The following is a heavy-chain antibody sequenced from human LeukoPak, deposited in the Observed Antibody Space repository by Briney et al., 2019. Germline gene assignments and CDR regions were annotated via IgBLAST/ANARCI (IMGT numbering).Heavy chain of an antibody. CDR3: ARAHYYGSAVFWDY. D-gene: IGHD3-10*01. J-gene: IGHJ4*02. V-gene: IGHV4-61*02. CDR2: IYTSGST. Sequence: PSETLSLTCTVSGGSISSGSYYWSWIRQPAGKGLEWIGRIYTSGSTNYNPSLKSRVTISVDTSKNQFSLKLSSVTAADTAVYYCARAHYYGSAVFWDYWGQGTLVTVSS. CDR1: GGSISSGSYY.